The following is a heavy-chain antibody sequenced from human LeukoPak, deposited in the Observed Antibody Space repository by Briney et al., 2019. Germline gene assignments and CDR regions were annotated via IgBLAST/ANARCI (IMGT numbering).Heavy chain of an antibody. Sequence: SETLSLTCAVYGGPFRGYYWSWIRQPPGKGLEWIGEINHSGSTNYNPSLKSRVTISVDTSKNQFSLKLSSVTAADTAVYYCARGQGSTVTPSAFDIWGQGTMVTVSS. CDR2: INHSGST. D-gene: IGHD4-17*01. CDR1: GGPFRGYY. CDR3: ARGQGSTVTPSAFDI. V-gene: IGHV4-34*01. J-gene: IGHJ3*02.